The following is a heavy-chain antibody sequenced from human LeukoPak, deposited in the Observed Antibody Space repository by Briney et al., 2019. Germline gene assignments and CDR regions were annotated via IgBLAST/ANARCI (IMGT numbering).Heavy chain of an antibody. D-gene: IGHD1-26*01. J-gene: IGHJ5*02. V-gene: IGHV4-39*07. CDR2: IYYSGST. CDR1: GGSISSSSYY. Sequence: PSETLSLTCTVSGGSISSSSYYWGWIRQPPGKGLEWIGSIYYSGSTYYNPSLKSRVTISVDTSKNQFSLKLSSVTAADTAVYYCARDRGSQVWFDPWGQGTLVTVSS. CDR3: ARDRGSQVWFDP.